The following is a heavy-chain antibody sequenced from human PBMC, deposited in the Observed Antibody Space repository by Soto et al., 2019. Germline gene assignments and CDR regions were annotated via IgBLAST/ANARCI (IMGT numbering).Heavy chain of an antibody. V-gene: IGHV3-23*01. CDR2: ISGSGGST. J-gene: IGHJ6*02. D-gene: IGHD6-19*01. Sequence: GGSLRLSCAASGFTFSSYAMSWVRQAPGKGLEWVSAISGSGGSTYYADSVKGRFTISRDNSKNTLYLQMNSLRAEDTAVYYCLPGYTSGWYVPRAPYGMDVWGQGTTVTVSS. CDR3: LPGYTSGWYVPRAPYGMDV. CDR1: GFTFSSYA.